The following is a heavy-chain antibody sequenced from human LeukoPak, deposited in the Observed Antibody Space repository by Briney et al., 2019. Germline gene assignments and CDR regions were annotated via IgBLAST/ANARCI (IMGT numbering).Heavy chain of an antibody. CDR1: GGSISSYY. Sequence: SETLSLTCTVFGGSISSYYWSWIRQPPGKGLEWIGYIYYSGSTNYNPSLKSRVTISVDTSKNQFSLKLSSVTAADTAVYYCARDSSARPETNWFDPWGQGTLVTVSS. J-gene: IGHJ5*02. CDR2: IYYSGST. D-gene: IGHD6-6*01. CDR3: ARDSSARPETNWFDP. V-gene: IGHV4-59*12.